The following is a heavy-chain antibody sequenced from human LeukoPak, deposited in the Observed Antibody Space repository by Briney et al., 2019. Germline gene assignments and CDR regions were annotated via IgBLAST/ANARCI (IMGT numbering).Heavy chain of an antibody. V-gene: IGHV3-23*01. CDR1: GFTFSSYA. Sequence: PGGSLRLSCAASGFTFSSYAMSWVRLAPGKGLEWVSAISGSGGSTYYADSVKGRFTISRDNSKNTLYLQVNSLRAEDTAVYYCARLDYDFWSGSFDYWGQGTLVTVSS. CDR2: ISGSGGST. CDR3: ARLDYDFWSGSFDY. D-gene: IGHD3-3*01. J-gene: IGHJ4*02.